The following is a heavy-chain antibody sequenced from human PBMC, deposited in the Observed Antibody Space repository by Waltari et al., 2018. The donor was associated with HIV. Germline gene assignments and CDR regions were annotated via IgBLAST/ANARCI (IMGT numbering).Heavy chain of an antibody. D-gene: IGHD3-10*01. V-gene: IGHV3-53*01. CDR3: ARMKRSYGSGQARYFYFGMDV. CDR2: PYNEGRT. CDR1: GFSVSDNY. J-gene: IGHJ6*02. Sequence: EVQLVEYGGGLVQPGGSLRLSCAVSGFSVSDNYVRWVGLAPGKGLQWVSVPYNEGRTQYIDSVKGRLTIFRDNSKNALYLQMNSLRVDDTAVYYCARMKRSYGSGQARYFYFGMDVWGQGTTVIVSS.